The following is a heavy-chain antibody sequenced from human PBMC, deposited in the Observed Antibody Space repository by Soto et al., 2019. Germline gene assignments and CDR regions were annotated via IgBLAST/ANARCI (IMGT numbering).Heavy chain of an antibody. CDR2: IDWDDDK. Sequence: SGPTLVNPPQTLTLTCTFSGFSLSTSGMCVSWIRQPPGKALEWLARIDWDDDKYYNTSLKTRLTIAKDTSKNQVVLTMTNMDPVDTATYYCTRMMLRSGHRPGWGQGTLVTVSS. V-gene: IGHV2-70*11. J-gene: IGHJ4*02. CDR3: TRMMLRSGHRPG. CDR1: GFSLSTSGMC. D-gene: IGHD2-15*01.